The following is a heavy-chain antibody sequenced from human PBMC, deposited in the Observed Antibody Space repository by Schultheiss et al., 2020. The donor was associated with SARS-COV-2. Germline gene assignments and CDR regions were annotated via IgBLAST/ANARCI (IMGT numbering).Heavy chain of an antibody. Sequence: SETLSLTCAVYGGSFSGYCWSWIRQHPGKGLEWIGYIYYSGSTNYNPSLKSRVTISVDTSKNQFSLKLSSVTAADTAVYYCARPGGDFWSGYQVDYWGQGTVVTVSS. CDR2: IYYSGST. CDR1: GGSFSGYC. V-gene: IGHV4-34*01. D-gene: IGHD3-3*01. CDR3: ARPGGDFWSGYQVDY. J-gene: IGHJ4*02.